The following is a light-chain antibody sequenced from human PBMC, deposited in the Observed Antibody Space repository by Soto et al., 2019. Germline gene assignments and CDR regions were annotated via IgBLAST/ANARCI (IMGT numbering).Light chain of an antibody. CDR3: SSYTSSSTWV. Sequence: QSALTQPASVSGSPGQSITISCTGTSSDVGGYNYVSWYQQHPGKAPKLMIYDVSNRPSEVSNRFSGSKSGNTASLTISGLQAEDEADYYCSSYTSSSTWVFGGGTKVTVL. V-gene: IGLV2-14*01. CDR1: SSDVGGYNY. J-gene: IGLJ3*02. CDR2: DVS.